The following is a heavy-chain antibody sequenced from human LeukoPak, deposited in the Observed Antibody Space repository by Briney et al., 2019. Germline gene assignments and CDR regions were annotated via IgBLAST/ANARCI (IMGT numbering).Heavy chain of an antibody. D-gene: IGHD2-2*01. CDR1: GFTFDDYG. J-gene: IGHJ4*02. V-gene: IGHV3-20*01. CDR2: INWNGGST. Sequence: PGGSLRLSCAASGFTFDDYGMSWVRQAPGKGLEWVSGINWNGGSTGYADSVKGRFTISRDNAKNSLYLQMNSLRAEDTALYHCAREGGGYCSSTSCPPDYWGQGTLVTVSS. CDR3: AREGGGYCSSTSCPPDY.